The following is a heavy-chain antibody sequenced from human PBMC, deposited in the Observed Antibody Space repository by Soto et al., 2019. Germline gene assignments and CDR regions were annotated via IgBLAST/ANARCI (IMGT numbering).Heavy chain of an antibody. Sequence: QVQLVQSGAEVKKPGASVKVSCKASGYTFTGYYMHWVRQAPGQGLEWMGWINPNSGGTNYAQKFQGRVTMTRDTSISTAYMELSRLRSDDTAVYYCARERYGDYVEYYYGMEVWGQGTTVTVSS. D-gene: IGHD4-17*01. CDR2: INPNSGGT. CDR1: GYTFTGYY. V-gene: IGHV1-2*02. CDR3: ARERYGDYVEYYYGMEV. J-gene: IGHJ6*02.